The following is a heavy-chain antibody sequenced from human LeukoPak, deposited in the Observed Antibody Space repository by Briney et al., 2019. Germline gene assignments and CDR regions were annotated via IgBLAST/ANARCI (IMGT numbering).Heavy chain of an antibody. J-gene: IGHJ4*02. CDR3: ARDPWGTYSSSSGYHFDY. V-gene: IGHV3-30*04. CDR2: ISYDGSNK. CDR1: GFTFSSYA. Sequence: PGRSLRLSCAASGFTFSSYAMHWVRQAPGKGLEWVAVISYDGSNKYYADSVKSRFTISRDNSKNSLFLQMNSLRAEDTAVYYCARDPWGTYSSSSGYHFDYWGQGTLVTVPS. D-gene: IGHD6-6*01.